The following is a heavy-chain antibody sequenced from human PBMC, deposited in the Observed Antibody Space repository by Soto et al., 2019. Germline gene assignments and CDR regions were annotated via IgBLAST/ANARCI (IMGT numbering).Heavy chain of an antibody. CDR1: VVSISSDNR. CDR3: AGAHLTAPDAFDV. J-gene: IGHJ3*01. V-gene: IGHV4-4*02. CDR2: IYHTGTT. Sequence: QVQLQESGPGLVKPSGTLSLTCTVSVVSISSDNRWNWVRQAPGKGLEWIGEIYHTGTTFYNQSLKSRVAISVDKSNSQFFVTLTSVTAADTACYSCAGAHLTAPDAFDVWGQGTLVTVSS. D-gene: IGHD5-18*01.